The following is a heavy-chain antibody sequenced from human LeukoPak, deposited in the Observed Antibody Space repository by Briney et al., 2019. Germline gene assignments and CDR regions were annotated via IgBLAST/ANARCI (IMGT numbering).Heavy chain of an antibody. V-gene: IGHV1-24*01. CDR2: FDPEDGET. D-gene: IGHD6-13*01. CDR1: RYTLTELS. Sequence: ASVKVSCKVSRYTLTELSMHWVRQAPGKGLEWMGGFDPEDGETIYAQKFQGRVTMTEDTSTDTAYMELSSLRSEDTAVYYCATRIAESYNNWFDPWGQGALVTVSS. J-gene: IGHJ5*02. CDR3: ATRIAESYNNWFDP.